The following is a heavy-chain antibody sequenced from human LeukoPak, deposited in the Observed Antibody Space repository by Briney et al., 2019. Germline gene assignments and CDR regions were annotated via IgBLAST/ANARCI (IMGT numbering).Heavy chain of an antibody. V-gene: IGHV4-59*01. Sequence: KPSETLSLTCTVSGGSISSYYWSWIRQPPGKGLEWIGYIYYSGSTTYNPSLKSRVTISVDTSKNQFSLKLSSVTAADTAVYYCARVIGYCSSTSCYRVYYGMDVWGQGTTVTVSS. CDR1: GGSISSYY. J-gene: IGHJ6*02. CDR2: IYYSGST. CDR3: ARVIGYCSSTSCYRVYYGMDV. D-gene: IGHD2-2*02.